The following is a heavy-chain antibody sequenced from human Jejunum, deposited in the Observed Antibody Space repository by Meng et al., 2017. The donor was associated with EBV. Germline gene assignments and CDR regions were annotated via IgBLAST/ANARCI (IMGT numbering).Heavy chain of an antibody. J-gene: IGHJ4*02. D-gene: IGHD2/OR15-2a*01. V-gene: IGHV1-3*04. CDR3: ATGDDYGNSNFDY. CDR1: GYMFISYA. Sequence: VQGVPSGAVDKKPGASVTVSCNASGYMFISYARHWVRQAPGQRLEWMGWINIGNGNTKYSQKFHGRLTISRDTSANTAYLELSSLTSEDTAIYYCATGDDYGNSNFDYWGQGTLVTVSS. CDR2: INIGNGNT.